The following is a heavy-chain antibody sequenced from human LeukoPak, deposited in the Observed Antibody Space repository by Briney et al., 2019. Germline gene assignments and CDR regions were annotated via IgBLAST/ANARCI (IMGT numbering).Heavy chain of an antibody. J-gene: IGHJ4*02. V-gene: IGHV3-43*02. CDR3: AKDIRGDGYNSRFDY. D-gene: IGHD5-24*01. CDR1: GFAFDDYA. CDR2: ISGDGGST. Sequence: GGSLRLSCAASGFAFDDYAMHWVRHAPGTGLEWVSLISGDGGSTYYADSVKGRFTISRDNSKNSLYLQVNSLRTEDTALYYCAKDIRGDGYNSRFDYWGQGTLVTVSP.